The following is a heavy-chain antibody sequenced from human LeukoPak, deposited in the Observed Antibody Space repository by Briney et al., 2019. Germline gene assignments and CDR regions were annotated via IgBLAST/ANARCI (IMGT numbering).Heavy chain of an antibody. J-gene: IGHJ4*02. V-gene: IGHV3-21*01. CDR1: GFTFITYS. D-gene: IGHD6-25*01. Sequence: GGSLRLSCAASGFTFITYSMNWVRQAPGKGLEWVSSIDSTSTYIFYADSLKGRFTTSRDNAKNSLILHMNSLRAEDTAVYYCVAAAGYYFDYWGQGTLVTVSS. CDR2: IDSTSTYI. CDR3: VAAAGYYFDY.